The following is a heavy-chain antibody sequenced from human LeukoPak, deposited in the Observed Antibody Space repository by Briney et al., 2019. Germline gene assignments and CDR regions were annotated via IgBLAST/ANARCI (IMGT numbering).Heavy chain of an antibody. J-gene: IGHJ4*02. CDR2: LSYDGSDK. V-gene: IGHV3-30*18. CDR1: GFTFRRFG. Sequence: GGSLRLSCAASGFTFRRFGMHWVRQAPGKGLEWVAVLSYDGSDKYYGGSVKGRFIISRDNSKNTLYLQMNSLRAEDTAIYFCAKSADEFGDYEEVGSLDYWGQGTLVTISS. CDR3: AKSADEFGDYEEVGSLDY. D-gene: IGHD4-17*01.